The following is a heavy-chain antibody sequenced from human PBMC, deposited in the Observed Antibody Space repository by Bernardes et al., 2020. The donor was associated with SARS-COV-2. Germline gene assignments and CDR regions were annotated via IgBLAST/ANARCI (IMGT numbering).Heavy chain of an antibody. CDR1: GFKFEEFG. Sequence: GGSLRLSCIVSGFKFEEFGLSWVRQAPGKGPEWVATMNWNGNSIGYADSAKGRFTISRDNAKNSLFLQMNSLGGEDTALYHCARNRGRNCSAISCYGMDVWGQGTTVIVS. V-gene: IGHV3-20*01. J-gene: IGHJ6*02. D-gene: IGHD3-10*01. CDR3: ARNRGRNCSAISCYGMDV. CDR2: MNWNGNSI.